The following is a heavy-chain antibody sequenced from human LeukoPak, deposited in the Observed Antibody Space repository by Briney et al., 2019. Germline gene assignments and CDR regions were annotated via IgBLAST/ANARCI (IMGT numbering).Heavy chain of an antibody. CDR2: IYTSGST. CDR1: GGSISSGSYY. Sequence: SETLSLTCTVSGGSISSGSYYWSWIRQPAGKGLEWIGRIYTSGSTNYNPSLKSRVTISVDTSKNQFSLKLSSVTAADTAVYYCARGGRTSITIFGVVTVSPYYFDYWGQGTLVTVSS. J-gene: IGHJ4*02. D-gene: IGHD3-3*01. V-gene: IGHV4-61*02. CDR3: ARGGRTSITIFGVVTVSPYYFDY.